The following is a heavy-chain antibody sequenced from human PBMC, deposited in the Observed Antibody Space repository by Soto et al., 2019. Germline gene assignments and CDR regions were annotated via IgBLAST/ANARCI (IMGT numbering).Heavy chain of an antibody. CDR1: GGTFSSYA. V-gene: IGHV1-69*13. CDR2: IIPIFGTA. CDR3: ARGERRYYGSGSYYTFDY. J-gene: IGHJ4*02. Sequence: SVKVSCKASGGTFSSYAISWVRQAPGQGLEWMGGIIPIFGTANYAQKFQGRVTITADESTSTAYMELSSLRSEDTAVYYCARGERRYYGSGSYYTFDYWGQGTLVTVYS. D-gene: IGHD3-10*01.